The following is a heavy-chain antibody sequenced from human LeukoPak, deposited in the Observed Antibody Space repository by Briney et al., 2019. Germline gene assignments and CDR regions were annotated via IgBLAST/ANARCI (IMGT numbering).Heavy chain of an antibody. V-gene: IGHV3-33*01. CDR3: ARGYGSGSSIFDY. D-gene: IGHD3-10*01. J-gene: IGHJ4*02. CDR1: GFTFRSYG. Sequence: GRSLRLSCAASGFTFRSYGMHWVRQAPGKGLEWVAVIWYDGSNKYYADSVKGRFTISRDNSKNTLYLQMNSLRAEDTAVYYCARGYGSGSSIFDYWGQGTLVTVSS. CDR2: IWYDGSNK.